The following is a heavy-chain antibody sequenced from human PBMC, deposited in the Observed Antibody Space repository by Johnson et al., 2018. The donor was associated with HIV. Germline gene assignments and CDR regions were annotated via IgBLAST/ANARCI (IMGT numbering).Heavy chain of an antibody. V-gene: IGHV3-30*03. CDR1: GFTFSSYG. J-gene: IGHJ3*02. CDR2: ISYDGSNK. D-gene: IGHD1-1*01. Sequence: QVQLVESGGGLVQPGRSLRLSCAASGFTFSSYGMHWVRQAPGKGLEWVAVISYDGSNKYYADSVKGRFTISRDNSKNTLYLQMGSLRIEDGAVYYCARTNWNDDAGGAIDIWGQGTTVTVSS. CDR3: ARTNWNDDAGGAIDI.